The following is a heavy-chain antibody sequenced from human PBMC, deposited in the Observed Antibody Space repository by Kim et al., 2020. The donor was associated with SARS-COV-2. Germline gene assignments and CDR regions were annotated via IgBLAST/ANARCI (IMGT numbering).Heavy chain of an antibody. CDR2: ISGSENTI. Sequence: GGSLRRSCEASGFSFSGYGMNWVRQAPGKGLERISYISGSENTIYYADSVRGRFTVSRDNSKNLLYLQMNLLTDEDTAVYYCARGSSSSYYFDYWGQGTL. V-gene: IGHV3-48*02. J-gene: IGHJ4*02. CDR3: ARGSSSSYYFDY. D-gene: IGHD2-2*01. CDR1: GFSFSGYG.